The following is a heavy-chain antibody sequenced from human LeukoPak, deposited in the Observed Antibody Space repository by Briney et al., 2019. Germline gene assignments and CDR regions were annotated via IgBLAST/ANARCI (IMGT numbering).Heavy chain of an antibody. D-gene: IGHD1-26*01. CDR1: GFTFSDYY. V-gene: IGHV3-11*01. J-gene: IGHJ5*02. CDR3: ARDKYSGSYFSWFDP. CDR2: ISSSGSTI. Sequence: GGSLRLSCAASGFTFSDYYMSWIRQAPGKGLEWVSYISSSGSTIYYADSVKGRFTISRDNAKNSLYLQMSSLRAEDTAVYYCARDKYSGSYFSWFDPWGQGTLVTVSS.